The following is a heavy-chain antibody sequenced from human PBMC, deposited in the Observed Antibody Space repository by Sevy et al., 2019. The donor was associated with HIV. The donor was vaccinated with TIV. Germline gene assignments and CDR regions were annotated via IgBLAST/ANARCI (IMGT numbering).Heavy chain of an antibody. CDR3: AREPGLFDYDYGMDV. CDR1: GGSITSSNYY. CDR2: VYYTGLT. V-gene: IGHV4-39*02. Sequence: SETLSLTCSASGGSITSSNYYWGWIRQPPGKGLEWIGSVYYTGLTYYNPSLKSRVTISVDTSKNQFSLNLNSVTAADTAIYYCAREPGLFDYDYGMDVWGQGTTVTASS. J-gene: IGHJ6*02. D-gene: IGHD3-16*01.